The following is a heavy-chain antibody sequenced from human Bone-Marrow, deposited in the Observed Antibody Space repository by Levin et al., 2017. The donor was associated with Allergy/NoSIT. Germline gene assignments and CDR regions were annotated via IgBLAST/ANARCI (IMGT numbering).Heavy chain of an antibody. D-gene: IGHD5-12*01. CDR3: AGDQFRRATIGARWFDP. CDR2: IKEDGSEK. Sequence: RSGGSLRLSCAASGFTFSNSWMSWVRQAPGKGLEWVANIKEDGSEKYYVDSVKGRFTISRDNAKNSLFVQMNSLRVEDTAVYYCAGDQFRRATIGARWFDPWGQGTLVTVSS. CDR1: GFTFSNSW. J-gene: IGHJ5*02. V-gene: IGHV3-7*01.